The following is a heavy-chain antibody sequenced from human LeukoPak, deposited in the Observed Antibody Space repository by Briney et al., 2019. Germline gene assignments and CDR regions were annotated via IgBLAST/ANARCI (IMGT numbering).Heavy chain of an antibody. CDR2: INHSGST. Sequence: SETLSLTCAVYGGSFSGYYWSWIRRPPGKGLEWIGEINHSGSTNYNPSLKSRVTISVDTSKNQFSLKLSSVTAADTAVYYCARVWMRSGAFDIWGQGTMVTVSS. V-gene: IGHV4-34*01. J-gene: IGHJ3*02. CDR3: ARVWMRSGAFDI. D-gene: IGHD2-2*03. CDR1: GGSFSGYY.